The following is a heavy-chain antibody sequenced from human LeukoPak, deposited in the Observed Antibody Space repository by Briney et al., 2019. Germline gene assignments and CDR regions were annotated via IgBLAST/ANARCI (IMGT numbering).Heavy chain of an antibody. CDR1: GYTFTSYD. Sequence: ASVKVSCKASGYTFTSYDMHWVRQATGRGLEWMGWMNPANGNTVYARKFQGRVTITRDISISTAYMELSSLRSEDTAVYYCARVGCSPISCHTWFDPWGQGTLVTVSS. J-gene: IGHJ5*02. D-gene: IGHD2-2*01. V-gene: IGHV1-8*03. CDR3: ARVGCSPISCHTWFDP. CDR2: MNPANGNT.